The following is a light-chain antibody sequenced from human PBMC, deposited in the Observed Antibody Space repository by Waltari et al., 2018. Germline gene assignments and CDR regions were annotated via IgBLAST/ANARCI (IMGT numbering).Light chain of an antibody. Sequence: DIQMTQSPSTLSASVVDRVTLPCRASQDITTSLAWYQQKPGKAPKVLIYRTSNLKSGVSSRFSGSGSGTEFTLTINSLQPDDFATYYCQQFHSYPVTLGGGTKVEIK. CDR1: QDITTS. CDR2: RTS. CDR3: QQFHSYPVT. J-gene: IGKJ4*01. V-gene: IGKV1-5*03.